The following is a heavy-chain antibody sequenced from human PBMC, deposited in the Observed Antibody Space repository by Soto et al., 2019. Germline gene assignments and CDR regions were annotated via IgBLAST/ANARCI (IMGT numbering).Heavy chain of an antibody. CDR3: AKEGIAGAITDAFDI. J-gene: IGHJ3*02. CDR2: INASGGNT. V-gene: IGHV1-46*01. CDR1: GYTFTSYY. Sequence: ASVKVSCKASGYTFTSYYMHWVRQAPGQGLEWMGIINASGGNTNYAQKFQGRVTMTRDTSTSTAYMELRSLRSDDTAVYYCAKEGIAGAITDAFDIWGKGTMVTV. D-gene: IGHD6-25*01.